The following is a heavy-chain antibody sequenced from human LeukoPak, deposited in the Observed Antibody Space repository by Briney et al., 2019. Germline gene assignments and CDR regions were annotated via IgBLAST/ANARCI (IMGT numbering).Heavy chain of an antibody. CDR3: ARETRPYYGSGSYYSFDY. V-gene: IGHV3-30-3*01. CDR1: GLTFSSYA. J-gene: IGHJ4*02. D-gene: IGHD3-10*01. CDR2: ISYDGSNK. Sequence: GGSLRLSCAASGLTFSSYAMHWVRQAPGKGLEWVAVISYDGSNKYYADSVKGRFTISRDNSKNTLYLQMNSLRAEDTAVYYCARETRPYYGSGSYYSFDYWGQGTLVTVSS.